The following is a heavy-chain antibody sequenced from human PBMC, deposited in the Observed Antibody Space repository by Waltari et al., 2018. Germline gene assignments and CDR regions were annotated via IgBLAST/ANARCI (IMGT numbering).Heavy chain of an antibody. CDR1: GFTVSSNY. Sequence: EVQLVESGGGLIQPGGSLRLSCAASGFTVSSNYMSWVRQAPGKGLEWVSVINSGGSTYYEDSVKAGLTISRNNSKNTLYLKRNSLRAEATAVYYCARDPSYYVSSGNYYYYYGMDVGGKGTTVTASS. D-gene: IGHD3-22*01. CDR2: INSGGST. CDR3: ARDPSYYVSSGNYYYYYGMDV. J-gene: IGHJ6*04. V-gene: IGHV3-53*01.